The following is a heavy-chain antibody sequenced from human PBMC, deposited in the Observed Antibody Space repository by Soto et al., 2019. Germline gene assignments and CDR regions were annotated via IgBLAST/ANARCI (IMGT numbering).Heavy chain of an antibody. D-gene: IGHD2-2*01. J-gene: IGHJ6*02. CDR2: IDPSDSYT. Sequence: GESLKISCKGSGYSFTSYWISWVRQMPGKGLEWMARIDPSDSYTSYSPFFQGHVTISADKSISTAYLQWSSLKASDTAMYYCARSNQLLFEAYGMDVWGQGTTLIVSS. CDR3: ARSNQLLFEAYGMDV. CDR1: GYSFTSYW. V-gene: IGHV5-10-1*01.